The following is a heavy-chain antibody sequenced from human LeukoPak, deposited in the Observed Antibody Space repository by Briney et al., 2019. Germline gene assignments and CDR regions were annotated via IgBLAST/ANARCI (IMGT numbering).Heavy chain of an antibody. J-gene: IGHJ4*02. D-gene: IGHD4-17*01. Sequence: GGSLRLSCAASGFTFSSYAMSWVRQAPGRGREWVSAISGSGGSTYYADSVKGRFTISRHNSKNTLYLQMNSPRAEDTAVYYCAKGSYGDYAHWGQGTLATVSS. CDR3: AKGSYGDYAH. CDR2: ISGSGGST. CDR1: GFTFSSYA. V-gene: IGHV3-23*01.